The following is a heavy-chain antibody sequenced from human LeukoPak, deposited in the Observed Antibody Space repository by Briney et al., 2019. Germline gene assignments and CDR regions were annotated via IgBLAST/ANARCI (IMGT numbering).Heavy chain of an antibody. CDR2: INHSGAT. D-gene: IGHD3-22*01. J-gene: IGHJ4*02. V-gene: IGHV4-34*01. Sequence: SETLSLTCAVYGGSFSGYYCSWIRQPPGKGLEWIGEINHSGATDYNPSLRGRVTMSVDTSKNQFSLKLSSVTAADTAVYYCARAVVVVITYFDYWGQGTLVTVSS. CDR1: GGSFSGYY. CDR3: ARAVVVVITYFDY.